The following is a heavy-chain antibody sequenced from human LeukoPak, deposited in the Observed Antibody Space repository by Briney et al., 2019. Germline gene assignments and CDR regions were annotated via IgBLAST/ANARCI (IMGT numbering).Heavy chain of an antibody. CDR1: GYTFTSYG. J-gene: IGHJ4*02. Sequence: GASVKVSCKASGYTFTSYGISWVRQAPGQGLEWMGWISAYNGNTNYAQKLQGRVTMTTDTSTSTAYMELRSLRTEDTALYYCAKAGGPNYYGSDIDYWGQGILVTVSS. CDR2: ISAYNGNT. CDR3: AKAGGPNYYGSDIDY. D-gene: IGHD3-10*01. V-gene: IGHV1-18*01.